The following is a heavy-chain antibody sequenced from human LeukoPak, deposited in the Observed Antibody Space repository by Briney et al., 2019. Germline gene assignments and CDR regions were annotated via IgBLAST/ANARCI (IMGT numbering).Heavy chain of an antibody. CDR2: ISAYNGNT. Sequence: ASVKVSCKASGYTFTSYGISWVRQAPGQGLEWMGWISAYNGNTNYAQKLQGRVTMTTDTSTSTAYMELRSLRSDDTAVYYCARDGSYYGSGSYNPPTDYYGMDVWGQGTTVTVSS. J-gene: IGHJ6*02. V-gene: IGHV1-18*01. CDR3: ARDGSYYGSGSYNPPTDYYGMDV. D-gene: IGHD3-10*01. CDR1: GYTFTSYG.